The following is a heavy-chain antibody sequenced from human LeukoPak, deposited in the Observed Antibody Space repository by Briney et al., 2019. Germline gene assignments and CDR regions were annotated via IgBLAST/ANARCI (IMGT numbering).Heavy chain of an antibody. D-gene: IGHD4-23*01. CDR1: GFTFSSYD. CDR2: ISYDGSNK. CDR3: AKDLGDYGGNSDLNY. V-gene: IGHV3-30*18. J-gene: IGHJ4*02. Sequence: GGSLRLSCAASGFTFSSYDMHWVRQAPGKGLEWVAVISYDGSNKYYADSVKGRFTISRDNSKNTLYLQMNSLRAEDTAAYYCAKDLGDYGGNSDLNYWGQGTLVTVSS.